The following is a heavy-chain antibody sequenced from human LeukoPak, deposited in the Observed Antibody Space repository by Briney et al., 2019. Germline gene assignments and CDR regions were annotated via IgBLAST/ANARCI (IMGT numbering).Heavy chain of an antibody. CDR1: GGSFSGYY. J-gene: IGHJ4*02. V-gene: IGHV4-34*01. CDR3: ARGNPIVVVVAATARYFDY. CDR2: INHSEST. Sequence: SETLSLTCAVYGGSFSGYYWSWIRQPPGKGLEWIGEINHSESTNYNPSLKSRVTISVDTSKNQFSLKLSSVTAADTAVYYCARGNPIVVVVAATARYFDYWGQGTLVTVSS. D-gene: IGHD2-15*01.